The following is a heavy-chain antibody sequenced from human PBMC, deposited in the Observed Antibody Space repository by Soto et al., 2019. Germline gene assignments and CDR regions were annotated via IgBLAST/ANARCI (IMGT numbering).Heavy chain of an antibody. CDR2: ISYDGSNK. V-gene: IGHV3-30*18. Sequence: GGSLRLSCAASGFTFSSYGMHWVRQAPGKGLEWVAVISYDGSNKYYADSVKGRFTISRDNSKNTLYLQMNSLRAEDTAVYYCAKALVVVAATHAFDIWGQGTMVTV. CDR1: GFTFSSYG. D-gene: IGHD2-15*01. J-gene: IGHJ3*02. CDR3: AKALVVVAATHAFDI.